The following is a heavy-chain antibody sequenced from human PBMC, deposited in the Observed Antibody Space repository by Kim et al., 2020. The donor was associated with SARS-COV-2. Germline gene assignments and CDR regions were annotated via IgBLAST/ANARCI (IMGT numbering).Heavy chain of an antibody. CDR3: ASMVRGVIYWFDP. CDR2: IIPIFGTA. Sequence: SVKVSCKASGGTFSSYAISWVRQAPGQGLEWMGGIIPIFGTANYAQKFQGRVTITADESTSTAYMELSSLRSEDTAVYYCASMVRGVIYWFDPWGQGTLVTVSS. CDR1: GGTFSSYA. V-gene: IGHV1-69*13. J-gene: IGHJ5*02. D-gene: IGHD3-10*01.